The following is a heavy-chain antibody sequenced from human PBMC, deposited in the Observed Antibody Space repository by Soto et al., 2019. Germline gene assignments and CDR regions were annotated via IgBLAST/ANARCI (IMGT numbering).Heavy chain of an antibody. J-gene: IGHJ6*02. V-gene: IGHV1-69*13. D-gene: IGHD2-2*01. Sequence: ASVKVSCKASGGTFSSYAISWVRQAPGQGLEWMGGIIPIFGTANYAQKFQGRVTITADESTSTAYMELSSLRSEDTAVYYCARDCGASTSCQYYYYGMDVWGQGTTVTVSS. CDR3: ARDCGASTSCQYYYYGMDV. CDR1: GGTFSSYA. CDR2: IIPIFGTA.